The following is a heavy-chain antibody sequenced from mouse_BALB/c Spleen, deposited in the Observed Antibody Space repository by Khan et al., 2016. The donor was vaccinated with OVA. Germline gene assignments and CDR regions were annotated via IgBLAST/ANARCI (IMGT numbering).Heavy chain of an antibody. Sequence: VQLKQSGAELVRPGALVNLSCKASGFNINDYYMHWVKQRPEQGLAWIGWIDPENGNTIYDPKFQGKASITSDTSSNTAYLRLSGLTSEDTAAFYCARDAYCSWFAYWGQGTMVTVSA. J-gene: IGHJ3*01. CDR2: IDPENGNT. CDR3: ARDAYCSWFAY. CDR1: GFNINDYY. D-gene: IGHD2-3*01. V-gene: IGHV14-1*02.